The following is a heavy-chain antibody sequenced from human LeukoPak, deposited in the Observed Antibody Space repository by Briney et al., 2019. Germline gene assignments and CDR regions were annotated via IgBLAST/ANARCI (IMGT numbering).Heavy chain of an antibody. CDR1: GFTFSSYS. CDR3: AREGSSSSWYSIYYYYYGMDV. CDR2: ISSSSSTI. Sequence: GGSLRLSCAASGFTFSSYSMNWVCQAPGKGLEWVSYISSSSSTIYYADSVKGRFTISRDNAKNSLYLQMNSLRDEDTAVYYCAREGSSSSWYSIYYYYYGMDVWGQGTTVTVSS. V-gene: IGHV3-48*02. J-gene: IGHJ6*02. D-gene: IGHD6-13*01.